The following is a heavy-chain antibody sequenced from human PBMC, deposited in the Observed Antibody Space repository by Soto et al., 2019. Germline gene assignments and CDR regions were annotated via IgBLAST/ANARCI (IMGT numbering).Heavy chain of an antibody. J-gene: IGHJ4*02. V-gene: IGHV4-34*01. D-gene: IGHD3-10*01. CDR2: INHSGST. CDR3: ARGPRGYGSGSSSGSYFDY. Sequence: TLSLTCAVYGGSFSGYYWSWIRQPPGKGLEWIGEINHSGSTNYNPSLKSRVTISVDTSKNQFSLKLSSVTAADTAVYHCARGPRGYGSGSSSGSYFDYWGQGTLVTVSS. CDR1: GGSFSGYY.